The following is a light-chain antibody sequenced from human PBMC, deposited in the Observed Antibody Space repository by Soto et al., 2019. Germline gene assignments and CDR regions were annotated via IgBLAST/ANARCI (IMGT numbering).Light chain of an antibody. J-gene: IGKJ1*01. CDR2: GAS. V-gene: IGKV1-5*01. CDR3: QQYNPYPWT. Sequence: DIQMTQSPSTRSASVGGRVSIPCRGSQRISRLLAWYQQKSGKAPKLLIYGASNLDTGIPSRFSGSGSGTEFTLTISTLQSDDSAVYYCQQYNPYPWTFGQGTKVDI. CDR1: QRISRL.